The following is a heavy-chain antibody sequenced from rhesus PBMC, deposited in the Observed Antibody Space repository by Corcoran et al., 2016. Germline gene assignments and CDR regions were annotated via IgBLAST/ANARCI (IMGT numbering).Heavy chain of an antibody. CDR3: ARALAGTTDY. V-gene: IGHV4-127*01. CDR2: IGGSSGST. J-gene: IGHJ4*01. Sequence: QVQLQESGPGLVKPSETLSLTCAVSGYSISSGYGWSWIRQPPGKGLEWNGYIGGSSGSTNYNPSLKSRVTISKDTSKNQFSLKLSSVTAADTAVYYCARALAGTTDYWGQGVLVTVSS. D-gene: IGHD1-14*01. CDR1: GYSISSGYG.